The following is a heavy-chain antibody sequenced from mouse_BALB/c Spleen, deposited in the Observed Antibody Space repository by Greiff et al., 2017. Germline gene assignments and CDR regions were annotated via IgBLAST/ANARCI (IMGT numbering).Heavy chain of an antibody. D-gene: IGHD6-5*01. Sequence: QVQLKQSGPGLVQPSQSLSITCTVSGFSLTSYGVHWVRQSPGKGLEWLGVIWAGGSTNYNSALMSRLSISKDNSKSQVFLKMNSLQTDDTAMYYCARDPYFFWGQGTLVTVSA. CDR3: ARDPYFF. CDR1: GFSLTSYG. V-gene: IGHV2-9*02. CDR2: IWAGGST. J-gene: IGHJ3*01.